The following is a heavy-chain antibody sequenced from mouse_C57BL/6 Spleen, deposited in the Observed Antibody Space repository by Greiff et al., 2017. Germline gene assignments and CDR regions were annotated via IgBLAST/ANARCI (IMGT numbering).Heavy chain of an antibody. CDR3: AGDDGDYDYDGAWFAY. D-gene: IGHD2-4*01. CDR1: GFTFSSYA. J-gene: IGHJ3*01. CDR2: ISDGGSYT. Sequence: EVKVVESGGGLVKPGGSLKLSCAASGFTFSSYAMSWVRQTPEKRLEWVATISDGGSYTYYPDNVKGRFTISRDNAKNNLYLQMSHLKSEDTAMYYCAGDDGDYDYDGAWFAYWGQGTLVTVSA. V-gene: IGHV5-4*01.